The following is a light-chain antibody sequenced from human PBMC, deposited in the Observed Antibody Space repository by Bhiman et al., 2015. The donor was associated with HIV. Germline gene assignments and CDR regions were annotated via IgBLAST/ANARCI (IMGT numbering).Light chain of an antibody. J-gene: IGLJ1*01. CDR2: QDS. CDR1: NLGDKY. CDR3: QAWDSSTGGYV. Sequence: YELTQPPSVSVSPGQTASITCSGDNLGDKYTSWYQQKPGQSPVLVIYQDSKRPSGIPERFSGSNSGNTATLTISGTQAMDEADYYCQAWDSSTGGYVFGTGTKVTVL. V-gene: IGLV3-1*01.